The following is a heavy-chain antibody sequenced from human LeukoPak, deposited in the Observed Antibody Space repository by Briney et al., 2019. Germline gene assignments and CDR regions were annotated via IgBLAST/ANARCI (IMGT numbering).Heavy chain of an antibody. Sequence: PSETLSLTCTVSGGSISSYYWSWIRQPPGKGLEWIGYIYTSGSTNYNPSLKSRVTISVDTSKNQFSLKLSSVTAADTAVYYCARVSTHSGYDFFDYWGQGSLVTVSS. D-gene: IGHD5-12*01. V-gene: IGHV4-4*09. CDR2: IYTSGST. J-gene: IGHJ4*02. CDR1: GGSISSYY. CDR3: ARVSTHSGYDFFDY.